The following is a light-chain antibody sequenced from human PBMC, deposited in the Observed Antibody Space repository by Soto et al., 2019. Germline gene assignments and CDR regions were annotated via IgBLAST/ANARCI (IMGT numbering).Light chain of an antibody. CDR2: LTS. CDR3: QQFKTFPIT. CDR1: QDISKS. J-gene: IGKJ5*01. Sequence: DLQMTQSPSSVSASVGDRVTLTCRASQDISKSLAWYQQKPGKAPRLLIYLTSTLESGVPSRFSGSGSGTDFILTIRSLQPEDFATYYCQQFKTFPITLGQGTRLEIK. V-gene: IGKV1-12*01.